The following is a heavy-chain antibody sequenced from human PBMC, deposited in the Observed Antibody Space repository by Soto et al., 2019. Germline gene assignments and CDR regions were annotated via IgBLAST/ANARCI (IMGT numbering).Heavy chain of an antibody. CDR3: AKDAVSGDGVWLLDS. CDR1: GFTFRSYA. J-gene: IGHJ5*02. V-gene: IGHV3-23*01. CDR2: LLRSGSST. Sequence: GGSLRLSCAASGFTFRSYAMSWARQAPGKGLEWVSSLLRSGSSTYYADSVKGRFTISSDVSANSLYLQMDSLRAEDTAVYYCAKDAVSGDGVWLLDSWGQGTVVTVSS. D-gene: IGHD4-17*01.